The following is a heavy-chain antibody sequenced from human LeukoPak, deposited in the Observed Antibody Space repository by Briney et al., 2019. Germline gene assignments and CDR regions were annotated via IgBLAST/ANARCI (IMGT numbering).Heavy chain of an antibody. CDR3: AKYGSGSYYHNWFDP. J-gene: IGHJ5*02. CDR1: GYTFTSYG. D-gene: IGHD3-10*01. CDR2: ISAYNGNT. Sequence: ASVTVSFKASGYTFTSYGISWVRQAPGQGLEWMGWISAYNGNTNYAQKLQGRVTMTTDTSTSTAYMELRSLRSDDTAVYYCAKYGSGSYYHNWFDPWGQGTLVTVSS. V-gene: IGHV1-18*01.